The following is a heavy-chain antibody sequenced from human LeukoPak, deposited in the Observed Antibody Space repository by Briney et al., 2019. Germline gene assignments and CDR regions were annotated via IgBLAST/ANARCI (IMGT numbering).Heavy chain of an antibody. D-gene: IGHD5-24*01. CDR3: ARDQGDGYKPGFDY. V-gene: IGHV4-59*01. CDR1: GGSISSYY. J-gene: IGHJ4*02. Sequence: PSETLSLTCTVSGGSISSYYWSWIRQLPGKGLEWIGYIYYSGSTNYNPSLKSRVTISVDTSKNQFSLKLSSVTAADTAVYYCARDQGDGYKPGFDYWGQGTLVTVSS. CDR2: IYYSGST.